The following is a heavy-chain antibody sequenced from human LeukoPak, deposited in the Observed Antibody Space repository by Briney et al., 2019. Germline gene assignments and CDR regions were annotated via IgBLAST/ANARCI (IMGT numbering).Heavy chain of an antibody. J-gene: IGHJ4*02. Sequence: GSLRLSCAASGFTFSSYSMNWVRQAPGKGLEWVSSISSSSSYIYYADSVKGRFTISRDNAKNSLYLQMNSLRAEDTAVYYCARVARHYYGSGRQKPYYFDYWGQGTLVTVSS. CDR1: GFTFSSYS. D-gene: IGHD3-10*01. CDR3: ARVARHYYGSGRQKPYYFDY. CDR2: ISSSSSYI. V-gene: IGHV3-21*01.